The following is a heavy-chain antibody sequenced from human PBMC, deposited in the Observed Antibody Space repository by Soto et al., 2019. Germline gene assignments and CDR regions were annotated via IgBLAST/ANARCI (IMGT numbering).Heavy chain of an antibody. J-gene: IGHJ5*02. D-gene: IGHD3-10*01. CDR1: GGSFSGYY. CDR3: ARGRRILWSGYNWFDP. CDR2: INHSGST. V-gene: IGHV4-34*01. Sequence: PSETLSLTCAVYGGSFSGYYWSWIRQPPGKGLEWIGEINHSGSTNYNPSLKSRVTISVDTSKNQFSLKLSSVTAADTAVYYCARGRRILWSGYNWFDPWGQGTLVTVSS.